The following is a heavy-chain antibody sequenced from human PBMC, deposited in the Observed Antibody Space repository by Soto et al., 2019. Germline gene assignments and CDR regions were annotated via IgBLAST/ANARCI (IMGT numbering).Heavy chain of an antibody. Sequence: PSGTLSITCSVPGGTISTGSYYWGWIHYPPGKWLEWIGIIDYSGSTYYNPSLRSRVTISVDTSKNQFSLKLSSVTATDTAVYYCASHDSSGYYLVYWGQGTLVTVSS. V-gene: IGHV4-39*01. CDR2: IDYSGST. D-gene: IGHD3-22*01. CDR3: ASHDSSGYYLVY. CDR1: GGTISTGSYY. J-gene: IGHJ4*02.